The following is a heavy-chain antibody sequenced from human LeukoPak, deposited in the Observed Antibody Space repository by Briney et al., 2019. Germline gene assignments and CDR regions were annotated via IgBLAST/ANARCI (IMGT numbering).Heavy chain of an antibody. Sequence: PGGSLRLSCAASGFTFSSYGMHWVRQAPGKGLEWVAFIRYDGSNKYYADSVKGRFTISRDNSKNTLYLQMNSLRAEDTAVYYCAKDQHDYGGRSSFDYWGQGTLVTVSS. CDR1: GFTFSSYG. J-gene: IGHJ4*02. CDR3: AKDQHDYGGRSSFDY. D-gene: IGHD4-23*01. V-gene: IGHV3-30*02. CDR2: IRYDGSNK.